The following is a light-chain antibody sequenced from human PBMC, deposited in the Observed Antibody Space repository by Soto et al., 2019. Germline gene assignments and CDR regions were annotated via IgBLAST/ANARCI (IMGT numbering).Light chain of an antibody. V-gene: IGKV3-20*01. CDR2: GAS. Sequence: EIVLTQSPDTLSLSPGERATLSCRASQSVSSSYLARYQQKPGQAPRLLIYGASIRATGIPDRFSGSGSGTDFTLTISRLEPEDFAVYYCQQYVTLPMYTFGQGTKLEIK. CDR3: QQYVTLPMYT. CDR1: QSVSSSY. J-gene: IGKJ2*01.